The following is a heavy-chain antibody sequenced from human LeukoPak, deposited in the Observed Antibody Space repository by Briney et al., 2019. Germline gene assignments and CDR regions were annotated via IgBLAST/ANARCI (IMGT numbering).Heavy chain of an antibody. D-gene: IGHD6-19*01. CDR2: ISGTGAGT. CDR1: GFTFSSYA. Sequence: PGGSLRLSCAASGFTFSSYAMSWVRQAPGKGLEWVSAISGTGAGTCYADSVKGRFTISRDNSKNTLYLQMNSLRAEDTAVYFCARRPVAGTGYFDYWGQGALVTVSS. J-gene: IGHJ4*02. CDR3: ARRPVAGTGYFDY. V-gene: IGHV3-23*01.